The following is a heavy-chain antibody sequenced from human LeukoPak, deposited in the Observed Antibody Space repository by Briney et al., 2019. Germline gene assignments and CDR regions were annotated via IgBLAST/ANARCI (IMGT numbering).Heavy chain of an antibody. CDR3: AKDPSGKWYFDP. Sequence: QSGGSLRLSCAASGFTFSSYGMHWVRQAPGKGLEWVAVISYDGSNKYYADSVKGRFTISRDNSKNTLYLQMNSLRAEDTAVYYCAKDPSGKWYFDPWSQGTLVTVSS. CDR1: GFTFSSYG. CDR2: ISYDGSNK. D-gene: IGHD2-8*01. J-gene: IGHJ5*02. V-gene: IGHV3-30*18.